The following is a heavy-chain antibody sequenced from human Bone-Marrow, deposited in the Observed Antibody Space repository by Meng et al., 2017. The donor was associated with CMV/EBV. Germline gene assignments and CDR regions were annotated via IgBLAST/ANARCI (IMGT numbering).Heavy chain of an antibody. D-gene: IGHD3-22*01. Sequence: SETLSLTCTVSGGSISSYYWSWIRQPPGKGLEWIGYIYYSGSTNYNPSLKSRVTISVDTSKNQFSLKLSSVTAADTAVYYCARENYYYNDAFDIWGQGTMVTVSS. CDR1: GGSISSYY. CDR2: IYYSGST. CDR3: ARENYYYNDAFDI. J-gene: IGHJ3*02. V-gene: IGHV4-59*01.